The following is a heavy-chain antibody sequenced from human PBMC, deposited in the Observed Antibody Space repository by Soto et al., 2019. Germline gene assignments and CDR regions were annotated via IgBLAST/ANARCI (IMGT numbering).Heavy chain of an antibody. D-gene: IGHD3-3*01. J-gene: IGHJ6*02. CDR2: IWYDGSNK. Sequence: QVQLVESGGGVVQPGRSPRLSCAASGFTFSSYGMHWVRQAPGKGLEWVAVIWYDGSNKYYADSVKGRFTISRDNSKNTLYLQMNSLRAEDTAVYYCARGGPGVVILDYYGMDVWGQGTTVTVSS. V-gene: IGHV3-33*01. CDR3: ARGGPGVVILDYYGMDV. CDR1: GFTFSSYG.